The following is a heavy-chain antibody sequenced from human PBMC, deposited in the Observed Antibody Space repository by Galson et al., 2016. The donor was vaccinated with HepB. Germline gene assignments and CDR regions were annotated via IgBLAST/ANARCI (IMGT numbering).Heavy chain of an antibody. CDR2: IWYDGSNK. D-gene: IGHD3-10*01. J-gene: IGHJ4*02. V-gene: IGHV3-33*06. Sequence: LRLSCAASGFTFSSYGMHWVRQAPGKGLEWVAVIWYDGSNKYYADSVKGRFTISRDNSKNTLYLQMNSLRVEDSAVYYCAKGKRYSDSGSYYVDYWGQGTLVTVSS. CDR3: AKGKRYSDSGSYYVDY. CDR1: GFTFSSYG.